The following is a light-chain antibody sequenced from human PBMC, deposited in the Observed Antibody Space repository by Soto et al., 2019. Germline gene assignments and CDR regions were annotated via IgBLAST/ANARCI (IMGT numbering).Light chain of an antibody. Sequence: DIQMTQSPSSLSASVGDRVTITCRASQSISIYLNWYQQKPGKAPRLLIYAASRLQSGVPSRFSGSGSGTDFTLTISSLQPEDFATYYCQRSYIMPIYTFGQGTRLDIK. CDR3: QRSYIMPIYT. V-gene: IGKV1-39*01. J-gene: IGKJ2*01. CDR1: QSISIY. CDR2: AAS.